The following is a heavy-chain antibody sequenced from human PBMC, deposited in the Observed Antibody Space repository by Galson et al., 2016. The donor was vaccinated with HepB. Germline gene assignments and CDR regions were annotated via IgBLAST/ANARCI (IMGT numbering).Heavy chain of an antibody. CDR1: GLTFRSYA. Sequence: SLRLSCAASGLTFRSYAFSWLRQAPGKGLEWVANIKQDGSEKYYVDSVKGRFTISRDNAKKSLFLQMNSLRVEDTAVYYCARDDETYGDPDFWGQGTLSLSPQ. J-gene: IGHJ4*02. V-gene: IGHV3-7*03. CDR3: ARDDETYGDPDF. D-gene: IGHD4-17*01. CDR2: IKQDGSEK.